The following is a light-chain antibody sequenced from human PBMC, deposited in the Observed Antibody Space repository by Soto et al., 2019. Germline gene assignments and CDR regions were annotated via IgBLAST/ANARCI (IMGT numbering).Light chain of an antibody. CDR2: EVS. Sequence: QSALTQPPSASGSPGQSVTISCTGTSSDVGGYNYVSWYQQHPGKAPKLMIYEVSKRPSGVPDRFSGSKSGNTASLTVSGLQAEDEADYYCSSYTTSVTRVVFGGGTKLTVL. CDR1: SSDVGGYNY. J-gene: IGLJ2*01. V-gene: IGLV2-8*01. CDR3: SSYTTSVTRVV.